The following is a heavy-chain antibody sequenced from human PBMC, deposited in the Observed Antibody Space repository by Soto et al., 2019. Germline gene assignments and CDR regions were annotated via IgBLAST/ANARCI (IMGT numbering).Heavy chain of an antibody. CDR3: ARVALGYCSGGSCLHHFDY. CDR2: INHSGST. CDR1: GGSFSGYY. V-gene: IGHV4-34*01. Sequence: PSETLSLTCAVYGGSFSGYYWSWIRQPPGKGLEWIGEINHSGSTNYNPSLKSRVTISVDTSKNQFSLKLSSVTAADTAVYYCARVALGYCSGGSCLHHFDYWGQGTLVTVSS. J-gene: IGHJ4*02. D-gene: IGHD2-15*01.